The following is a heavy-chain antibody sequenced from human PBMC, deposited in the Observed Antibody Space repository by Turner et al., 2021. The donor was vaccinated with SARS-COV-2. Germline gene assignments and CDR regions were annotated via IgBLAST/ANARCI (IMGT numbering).Heavy chain of an antibody. V-gene: IGHV3-21*01. D-gene: IGHD3-22*01. Sequence: EVQLVQSGGGLVQPGGSLRLSCAASGFTFSTYWMHWVRQAPGEGLVWVSSISSSSSYIYYADSVKGRFTISRDNAKNSLYLQMNSLRAEDTAVYYCARGTYYYDSSVYSGTNWFDPWGQGTLVTVSS. CDR1: GFTFSTYW. CDR2: ISSSSSYI. CDR3: ARGTYYYDSSVYSGTNWFDP. J-gene: IGHJ5*02.